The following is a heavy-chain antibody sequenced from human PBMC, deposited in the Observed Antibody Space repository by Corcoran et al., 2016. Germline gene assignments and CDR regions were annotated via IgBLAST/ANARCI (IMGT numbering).Heavy chain of an antibody. D-gene: IGHD5-18*01. CDR2: IYTSGST. CDR1: GGSISSYY. Sequence: QVQLQESGPGLVKPSETLSLTCTVSGGSISSYYWSWIRQPAGKGLEWIGRIYTSGSTNYNPSLKSRVTMSGDTSKNQFSLKLSSVTAADTAVYYCARGDTAMATYYFDYWGQGTLVTVSS. V-gene: IGHV4-4*07. CDR3: ARGDTAMATYYFDY. J-gene: IGHJ4*02.